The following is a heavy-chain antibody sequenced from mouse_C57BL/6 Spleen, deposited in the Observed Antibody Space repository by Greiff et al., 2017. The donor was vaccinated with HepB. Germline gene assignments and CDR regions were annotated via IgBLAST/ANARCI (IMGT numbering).Heavy chain of an antibody. Sequence: VQLQQSGPELVKPGASVKISCKASGYTFTDYYMNWVKQSHGKSLEWIGDINPNNGGTSYNQKFKGKSTFTVDKSSSTAYMELRSLTSEDSAVYYCARWAVGSTSFAYWGQGTLVTVSA. CDR3: ARWAVGSTSFAY. CDR1: GYTFTDYY. V-gene: IGHV1-26*01. J-gene: IGHJ3*01. CDR2: INPNNGGT. D-gene: IGHD1-1*01.